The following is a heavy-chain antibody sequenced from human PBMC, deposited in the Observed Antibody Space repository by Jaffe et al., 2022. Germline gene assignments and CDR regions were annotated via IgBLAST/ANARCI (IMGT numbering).Heavy chain of an antibody. CDR1: GFSFSDYG. D-gene: IGHD2-21*02. J-gene: IGHJ4*02. Sequence: QVQLVESGGGVVQPGGSLRLSCAASGFSFSDYGMHWVRQAPGKGLEWVAFIRYDGSKKFYADSVKGRFTISRDNSKNTVDLQLNSLRPEDTAVYYCAKRAVLAYCGGDCYSSYLASWGQGTLVTVSS. CDR2: IRYDGSKK. CDR3: AKRAVLAYCGGDCYSSYLAS. V-gene: IGHV3-30*02.